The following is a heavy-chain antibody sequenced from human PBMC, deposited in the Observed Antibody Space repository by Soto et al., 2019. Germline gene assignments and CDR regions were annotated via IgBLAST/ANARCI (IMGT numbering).Heavy chain of an antibody. CDR2: LWYDGSRE. Sequence: QVQLVESGGGVVQPGRSLRLSCAASGFSVNTHVIHWIRQAPGKGLEWVAVLWYDGSREYYADSVKGRFTIYRDNSKNMMYLQMDNLRVEDKAVFYCARVPRFDTWYFDYWGQGTLAIVSS. V-gene: IGHV3-33*01. CDR3: ARVPRFDTWYFDY. D-gene: IGHD3-3*01. CDR1: GFSVNTHV. J-gene: IGHJ4*02.